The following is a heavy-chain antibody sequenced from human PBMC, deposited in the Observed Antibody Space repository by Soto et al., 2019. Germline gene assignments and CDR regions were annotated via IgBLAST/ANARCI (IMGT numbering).Heavy chain of an antibody. V-gene: IGHV4-39*07. D-gene: IGHD3-22*01. CDR3: ARERNYDSSGYSYYYAMDV. J-gene: IGHJ6*02. CDR1: GGSISSSTYY. CDR2: FYYSGST. Sequence: SETLSLTCTVPGGSISSSTYYWGWIRQPPGKGLEWIGSFYYSGSTYYNPSLKSRVTISVDTSKNQFSLKLSSVTAADTAVYYCARERNYDSSGYSYYYAMDVWGQGTTVTVSS.